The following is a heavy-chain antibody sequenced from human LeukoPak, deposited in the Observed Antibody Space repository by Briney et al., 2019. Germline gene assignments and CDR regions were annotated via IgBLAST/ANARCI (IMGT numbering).Heavy chain of an antibody. CDR2: IWYDGSNK. J-gene: IGHJ3*02. CDR3: AKPRASIVGTATPTRLATLDI. V-gene: IGHV3-30*02. Sequence: GGSLRLSCAASGFTFSSYGMHWVRQAPGKGLEWVSLIWYDGSNKYYADSVKGRFTISRDNSKNTLYLQMNNLRAEDTAVYYCAKPRASIVGTATPTRLATLDIWGQGTMVTVSS. CDR1: GFTFSSYG. D-gene: IGHD1-26*01.